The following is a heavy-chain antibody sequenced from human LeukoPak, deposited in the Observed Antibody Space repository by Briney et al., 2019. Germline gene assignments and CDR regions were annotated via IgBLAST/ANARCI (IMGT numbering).Heavy chain of an antibody. CDR2: IWYDGSKR. J-gene: IGHJ4*02. CDR1: GFTFSSNG. D-gene: IGHD1-26*01. CDR3: ARMSGSHIDY. V-gene: IGHV3-33*01. Sequence: GGSLRLSCAASGFTFSSNGMHWVRQAPGKGLEWVAVIWYDGSKRYYADSVKGRFTISRDNSKNTLDLQMDSLRAEDTAVYYCARMSGSHIDYWGQGTLVTVSS.